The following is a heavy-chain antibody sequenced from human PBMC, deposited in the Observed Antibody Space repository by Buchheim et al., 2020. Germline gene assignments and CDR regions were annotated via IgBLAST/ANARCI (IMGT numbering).Heavy chain of an antibody. CDR3: AKDQGMIAVAGTDY. D-gene: IGHD6-19*01. CDR2: ISGSGGST. CDR1: GFTFSTYA. J-gene: IGHJ4*02. V-gene: IGHV3-23*01. Sequence: EVQLLESGGGLVQPGGSLRLSCAASGFTFSTYAMSWVRQAPGKGLEWVSGISGSGGSTYYANSVKGRFTISRDNSKNMLYMQMNSLRAEDTAVYYCAKDQGMIAVAGTDYWGQGTL.